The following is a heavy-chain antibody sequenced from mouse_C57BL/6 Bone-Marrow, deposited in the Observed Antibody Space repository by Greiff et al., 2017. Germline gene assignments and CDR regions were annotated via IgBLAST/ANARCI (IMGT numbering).Heavy chain of an antibody. Sequence: EVQLQQSGPVLVKPGASVKMSCKASGYTFTDYYMNWVKQSHGKSLEWIGVINPYNGGTSYNQKFKGKATLTVDKSSSTAYMELNSLTYEDSAVYYCARETAQATDYYAMDYWGQGTSVTVSS. CDR2: INPYNGGT. CDR1: GYTFTDYY. J-gene: IGHJ4*01. D-gene: IGHD3-2*02. V-gene: IGHV1-19*01. CDR3: ARETAQATDYYAMDY.